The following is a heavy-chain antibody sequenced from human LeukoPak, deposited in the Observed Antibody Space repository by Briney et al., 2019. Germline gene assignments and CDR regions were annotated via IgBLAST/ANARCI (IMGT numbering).Heavy chain of an antibody. CDR1: GDSISTYY. CDR2: IYSSGNT. Sequence: PSETLSLTCSFSGDSISTYYWSWIRQSPGKGLEWIGHIYSSGNTDYNSSLKSRVTISVDTSKSQFSLRLSSVTATDTAVYYCARLRWQLVGPYFDYWGQGILVTAPS. CDR3: ARLRWQLVGPYFDY. D-gene: IGHD1-26*01. J-gene: IGHJ4*02. V-gene: IGHV4-59*01.